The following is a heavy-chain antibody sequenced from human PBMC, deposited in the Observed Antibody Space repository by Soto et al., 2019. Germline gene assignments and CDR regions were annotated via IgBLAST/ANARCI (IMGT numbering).Heavy chain of an antibody. V-gene: IGHV1-69*01. J-gene: IGHJ4*02. D-gene: IGHD5-18*01. CDR2: LVPQFGTP. Sequence: QVQLVQSGAEVKKPGSSVKVSCLASRGTFNRYAINWVRQAPGHGLEWLGALVPQFGTPNYAQKCQDRVTIVADESTNTPSMELRGLTSDYTVVYYCARQNRDTPMVPFDVWGQGTLVTVSS. CDR3: ARQNRDTPMVPFDV. CDR1: RGTFNRYA.